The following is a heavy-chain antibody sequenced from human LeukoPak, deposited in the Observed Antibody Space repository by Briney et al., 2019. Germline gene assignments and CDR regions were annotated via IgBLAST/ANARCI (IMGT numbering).Heavy chain of an antibody. V-gene: IGHV1-2*02. D-gene: IGHD1-26*01. CDR1: GYTFTDYY. Sequence: ASVKVSCKASGYTFTDYYMHWARQAPGQGLDWMGWINPNSGVTNYAQKFQGRVTMTRDTSINTAYMELSRLRSDDTAVYYCASDQGGELLCCWGQGTLVTVSS. CDR3: ASDQGGELLCC. CDR2: INPNSGVT. J-gene: IGHJ4*02.